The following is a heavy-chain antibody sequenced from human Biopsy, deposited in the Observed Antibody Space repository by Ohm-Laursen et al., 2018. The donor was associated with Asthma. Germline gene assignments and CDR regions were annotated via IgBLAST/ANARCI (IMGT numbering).Heavy chain of an antibody. J-gene: IGHJ6*02. CDR2: SDHRGNT. Sequence: TLSLTCSMYGLSSSAYYWTWIRQTPGKGLEWIGESDHRGNTNTNATLKSRVTISKAKSANEFSLKMKSVTAADTAIYYCARGPEWSSLDIWGQGTTVTVSS. CDR3: ARGPEWSSLDI. D-gene: IGHD3-3*01. CDR1: GLSSSAYY. V-gene: IGHV4-34*01.